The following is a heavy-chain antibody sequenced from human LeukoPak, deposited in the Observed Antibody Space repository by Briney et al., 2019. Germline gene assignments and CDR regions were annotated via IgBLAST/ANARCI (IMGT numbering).Heavy chain of an antibody. J-gene: IGHJ6*03. CDR3: ARLKPDYGDYADYYYYMDV. Sequence: GGSLRLSCAASGFTFSDYCMSWIRQAPGKGLEWVSYISSSGSTIYYADSVKGRFTISRDNAKNSLYLQMNSLRAEDTAVYYCARLKPDYGDYADYYYYMDVWGKGTTVTVSS. CDR2: ISSSGSTI. D-gene: IGHD4-17*01. V-gene: IGHV3-11*01. CDR1: GFTFSDYC.